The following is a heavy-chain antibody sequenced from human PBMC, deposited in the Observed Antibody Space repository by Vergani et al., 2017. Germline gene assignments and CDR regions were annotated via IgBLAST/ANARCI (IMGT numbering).Heavy chain of an antibody. CDR1: VYSFTSYW. Sequence: EVPLVQSGAEVKKPGESLTISCTGSVYSFTSYWIGWVRQMPGKGLEWMGIVYPGDSDTRYSPSFQEQVTISADKYISTAYVQWSSLKASDSAMYYCMIICGNSRADYWGQGTLVTVSS. V-gene: IGHV5-51*03. J-gene: IGHJ4*02. CDR2: VYPGDSDT. D-gene: IGHD5-12*01. CDR3: MIICGNSRADY.